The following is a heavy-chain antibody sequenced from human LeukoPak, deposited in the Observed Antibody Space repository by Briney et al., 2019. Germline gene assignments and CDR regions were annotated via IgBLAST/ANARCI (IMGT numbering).Heavy chain of an antibody. CDR2: ISSSGSTI. V-gene: IGHV3-11*04. Sequence: PGGSLRLSCAASGFTLSDYYMSWVRQAPGKGLEWVSYISSSGSTIYYADSVKGRFTISRDNAKNSLYLQMNSLRAEDTAVYYCARVRGGGYSYRHPDYWGQGTLVTVSS. CDR3: ARVRGGGYSYRHPDY. J-gene: IGHJ4*02. D-gene: IGHD5-18*01. CDR1: GFTLSDYY.